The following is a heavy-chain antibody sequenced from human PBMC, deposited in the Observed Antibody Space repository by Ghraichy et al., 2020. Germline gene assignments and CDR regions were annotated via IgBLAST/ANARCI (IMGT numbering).Heavy chain of an antibody. CDR3: ARLHSSGWYGWYFDL. V-gene: IGHV4-59*01. Sequence: SETLSLTCTVSGGSISSYYWSWIRQPPGKGLEWIGYIYYSGSTNYNPSLKSRVTISVDTSKNQFSLKLSSVTAADTAVYYCARLHSSGWYGWYFDLWGRGTLVTVSS. CDR1: GGSISSYY. CDR2: IYYSGST. D-gene: IGHD6-19*01. J-gene: IGHJ2*01.